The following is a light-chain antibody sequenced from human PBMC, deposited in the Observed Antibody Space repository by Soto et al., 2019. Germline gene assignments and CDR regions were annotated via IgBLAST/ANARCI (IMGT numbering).Light chain of an antibody. J-gene: IGKJ1*01. CDR3: QQDGSSRT. CDR2: GAS. V-gene: IGKV3-20*01. Sequence: EIVLTQSPGTLSLSPGERATLSCRASQSVSSSYLAGYQQKPGQAPRLLIYGASSRATGIPDRFSGSGSGTDFTLTISRLEPEDFAVYYCQQDGSSRTFGQGTKVEIK. CDR1: QSVSSSY.